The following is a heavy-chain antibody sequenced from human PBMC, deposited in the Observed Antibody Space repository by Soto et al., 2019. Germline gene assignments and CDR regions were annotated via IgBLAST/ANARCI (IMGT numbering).Heavy chain of an antibody. CDR3: AKEFFDSSGFYPSLDALDI. V-gene: IGHV3-30*18. CDR2: ISNDGGDK. CDR1: GFTLGTYG. Sequence: QVQLAESGGGVVQPGRSLPITCAASGFTLGTYGMHWVRQAPGKGLEWVAVISNDGGDKYYSDSVMGRFTISRDNSTNTLFLQMNSLRAEDTAVYFCAKEFFDSSGFYPSLDALDIWGQGTVVTVS. J-gene: IGHJ3*02. D-gene: IGHD3-22*01.